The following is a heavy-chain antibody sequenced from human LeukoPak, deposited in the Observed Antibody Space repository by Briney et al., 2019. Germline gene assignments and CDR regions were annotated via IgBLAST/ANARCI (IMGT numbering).Heavy chain of an antibody. CDR2: IYHSGST. J-gene: IGHJ4*02. D-gene: IGHD3-22*01. CDR1: GGSISSGYY. CDR3: ARRRHSSGYWI. V-gene: IGHV4-38-2*02. Sequence: SETLSLTCTVSGGSISSGYYWGWIRQPPGKGLEWIGSIYHSGSTYYNPSLKSRVTISVDTSKNQFSLKLSSVTAADTAVYYCARRRHSSGYWIWGQGTLVTVSS.